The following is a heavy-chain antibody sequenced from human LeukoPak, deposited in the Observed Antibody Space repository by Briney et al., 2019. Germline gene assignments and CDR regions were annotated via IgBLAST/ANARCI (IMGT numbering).Heavy chain of an antibody. J-gene: IGHJ4*02. D-gene: IGHD1-26*01. CDR1: GYTFTGYY. Sequence: GASVKVSCKASGYTFTGYYMHWVRQAPGQGLEWMGRINPNSGGTNYAQKFQGRVTMTRDTSISTAYMELSRLRSDDTAVYHCARSSPYSGNDYWGQGTLVTVSS. V-gene: IGHV1-2*06. CDR3: ARSSPYSGNDY. CDR2: INPNSGGT.